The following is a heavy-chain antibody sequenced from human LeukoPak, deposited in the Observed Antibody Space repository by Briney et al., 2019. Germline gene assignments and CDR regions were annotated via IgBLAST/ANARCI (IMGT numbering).Heavy chain of an antibody. V-gene: IGHV3-23*01. D-gene: IGHD6-19*01. J-gene: IGHJ1*01. CDR3: AKGGIAVAGLAEYFQH. CDR2: IMGSGGST. CDR1: GFNHSSYA. Sequence: GGSLSLSCAASGFNHSSYALIWVRQPPRKGGEWVSAIMGSGGSTYYAASVKGRFTIPRDNSKNSLYLQMTSLTAEDTAVYYCAKGGIAVAGLAEYFQHWGQGTLVTVSS.